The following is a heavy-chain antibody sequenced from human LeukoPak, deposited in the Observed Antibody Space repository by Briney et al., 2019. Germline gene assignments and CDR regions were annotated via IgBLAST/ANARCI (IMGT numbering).Heavy chain of an antibody. CDR2: IGGSGDRT. CDR1: GFTFSSYD. Sequence: GGSLRLSCAASGFTFSSYDMSWVRQAPGKGLEWVSGIGGSGDRTYYADSVKGRFSISRDNSKNTVYLQMNSLRAEDTAVYYCANDLGWIQLNLGRGQGTLVTVSS. V-gene: IGHV3-23*01. CDR3: ANDLGWIQLNLG. J-gene: IGHJ4*02. D-gene: IGHD5-18*01.